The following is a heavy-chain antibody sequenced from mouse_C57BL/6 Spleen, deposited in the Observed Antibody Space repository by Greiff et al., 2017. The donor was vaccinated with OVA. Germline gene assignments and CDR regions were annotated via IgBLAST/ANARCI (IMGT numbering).Heavy chain of an antibody. CDR1: GFTFSDYY. CDR3: ARDHRASYAMDY. Sequence: EVKLMESEGGLVQPGSSMKLSCTASGFTFSDYYLAWVRQVPEKGLEWVANINYDGSSTYYLDSLKSRFIISRDNAKNILYLQMSSLKSEDTATYYCARDHRASYAMDYWGQGTSVTVSS. CDR2: INYDGSST. V-gene: IGHV5-16*01. D-gene: IGHD3-1*01. J-gene: IGHJ4*01.